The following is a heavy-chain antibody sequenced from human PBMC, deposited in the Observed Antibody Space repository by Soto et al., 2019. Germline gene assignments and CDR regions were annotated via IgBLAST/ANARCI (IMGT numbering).Heavy chain of an antibody. V-gene: IGHV4-59*01. CDR2: IYYSGST. CDR1: GGSISSYY. CDR3: ARESAGSGKDNWFDP. D-gene: IGHD3-10*01. Sequence: SETLSLTCTVSGGSISSYYWSWIRQPPGKGLEWIGFIYYSGSTKYNPSLKSRVTISVDTSQNQLSLKLSSVTAADTAVYYCARESAGSGKDNWFDPWGQGTLVTVSS. J-gene: IGHJ5*02.